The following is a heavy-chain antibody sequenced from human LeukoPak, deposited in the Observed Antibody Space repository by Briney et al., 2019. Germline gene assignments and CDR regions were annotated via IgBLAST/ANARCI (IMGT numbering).Heavy chain of an antibody. V-gene: IGHV3-48*01. D-gene: IGHD2-2*01. Sequence: GGSLRLSXAASGFTFSSYSMNWVRQPPGKGLEWVSYISSSSSTIYYADSVKGRFTISRDNAKNSLHLQMNSLRAEDTAVYYCARSDCSSTSCYDFDYWGQGTLVTVSS. CDR3: ARSDCSSTSCYDFDY. CDR2: ISSSSSTI. J-gene: IGHJ4*02. CDR1: GFTFSSYS.